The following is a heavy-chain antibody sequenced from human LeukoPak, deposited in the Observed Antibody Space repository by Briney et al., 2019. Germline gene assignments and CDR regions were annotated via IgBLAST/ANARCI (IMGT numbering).Heavy chain of an antibody. D-gene: IGHD3-3*01. J-gene: IGHJ6*02. CDR1: GYTFTSYY. CDR3: ARAPLYTIFGVVMDYYYYYGMDV. CDR2: INPSGGST. V-gene: IGHV1-46*01. Sequence: ASVKVSCTASGYTFTSYYMHWVRQAPGQGLEWMGIINPSGGSTSYAQKFQGRVTMTRETSTSTVYMELSSLRSEDTAVYYCARAPLYTIFGVVMDYYYYYGMDVWGQGTTVTVSS.